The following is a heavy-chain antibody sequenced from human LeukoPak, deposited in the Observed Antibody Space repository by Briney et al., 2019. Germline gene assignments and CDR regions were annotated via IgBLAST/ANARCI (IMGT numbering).Heavy chain of an antibody. CDR1: GFTVSSNY. J-gene: IGHJ4*02. Sequence: GGSLRLSCAASGFTVSSNYMSWVRQAPGKGLEWVSVIYSGGSTYCADSVKGRFTISRDNSKNTLYLQMNSLRAEDTAVYYCARRTEGYYFDYWGQGTLVTVSS. V-gene: IGHV3-66*02. D-gene: IGHD4-17*01. CDR3: ARRTEGYYFDY. CDR2: IYSGGST.